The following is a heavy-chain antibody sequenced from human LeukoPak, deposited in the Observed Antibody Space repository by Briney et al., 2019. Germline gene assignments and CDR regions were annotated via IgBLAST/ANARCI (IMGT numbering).Heavy chain of an antibody. J-gene: IGHJ6*03. D-gene: IGHD2-15*01. V-gene: IGHV1-46*01. Sequence: GASVKVSCKASGYTFTGYYMHWVRQAPGQGLEWMGIINPSGGSTSYAQKFQGRVTMTRDTSTSTVYMELSSLRSEDTAVYYCARRGYCSGGSCYSGHYYMDVWGKGTTVTISS. CDR3: ARRGYCSGGSCYSGHYYMDV. CDR1: GYTFTGYY. CDR2: INPSGGST.